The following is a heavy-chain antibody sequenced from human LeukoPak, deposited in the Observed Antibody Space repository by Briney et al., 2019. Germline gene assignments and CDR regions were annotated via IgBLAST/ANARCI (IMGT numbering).Heavy chain of an antibody. CDR2: ISSDGITT. CDR1: GFTFSSYW. D-gene: IGHD3-3*01. J-gene: IGHJ4*02. V-gene: IGHV3-74*01. CDR3: ARGSGYPVLDY. Sequence: GGSLRLSCAASGFTFSSYWMHWVRQAPGKGLVWVSRISSDGITTFYADSVKGRFTISRDNAKNTLYLQMNSLRAEDTAVYYCARGSGYPVLDYWGQGTLVTVSS.